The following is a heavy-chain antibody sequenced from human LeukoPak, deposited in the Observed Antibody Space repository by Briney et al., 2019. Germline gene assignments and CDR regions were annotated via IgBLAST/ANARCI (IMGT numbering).Heavy chain of an antibody. Sequence: GGSLRLSCAASGFTFSTYSMNWVRQAPGRGLEWVSSISSSSSYIYYADSVKGRFTISRDNAKNSLYLQMNSLRAGDTAVYYCARDPVAGDVFDYWGQGTLVTVSS. J-gene: IGHJ4*02. CDR3: ARDPVAGDVFDY. V-gene: IGHV3-21*01. D-gene: IGHD6-19*01. CDR1: GFTFSTYS. CDR2: ISSSSSYI.